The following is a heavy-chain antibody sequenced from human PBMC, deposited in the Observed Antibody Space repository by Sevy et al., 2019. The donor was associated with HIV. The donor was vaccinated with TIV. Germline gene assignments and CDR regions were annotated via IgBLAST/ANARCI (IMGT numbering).Heavy chain of an antibody. CDR3: TRDLPPSATTVAHFDY. V-gene: IGHV3-48*03. CDR1: GFLFSSYE. J-gene: IGHJ4*02. Sequence: GGSLRLSCAASGFLFSSYEMNWVRQIPGKGLEWISFISSSATLIYYGDSVRGRFTISRDNAKNSLYLQMNSLRAEDTGVYYCTRDLPPSATTVAHFDYWGQGTPVTVSS. CDR2: ISSSATLI. D-gene: IGHD4-17*01.